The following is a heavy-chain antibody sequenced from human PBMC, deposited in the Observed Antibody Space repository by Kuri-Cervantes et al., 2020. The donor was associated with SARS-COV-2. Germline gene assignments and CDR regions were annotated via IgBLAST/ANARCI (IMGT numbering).Heavy chain of an antibody. J-gene: IGHJ3*02. V-gene: IGHV1-46*02. CDR2: INPSGDST. CDR1: GYIFNIYY. Sequence: ASVKVSCKASGYIFNIYYMHWVRQAPGQGLEWMGIINPSGDSTTYAQKFQGRVTMTRDSSTSTLYMELSSLTSDDTAVYYCAREIYSTSSQVFDIWGQGTMVTVSS. D-gene: IGHD6-6*01. CDR3: AREIYSTSSQVFDI.